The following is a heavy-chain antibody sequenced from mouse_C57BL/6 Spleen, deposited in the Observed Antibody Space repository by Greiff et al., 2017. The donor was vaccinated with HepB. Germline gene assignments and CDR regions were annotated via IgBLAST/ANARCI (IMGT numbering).Heavy chain of an antibody. V-gene: IGHV5-12*01. CDR2: ISNGGGST. D-gene: IGHD3-3*01. CDR3: ARHGGRGAMDY. J-gene: IGHJ4*01. CDR1: GFTFSDYY. Sequence: EVKLVESGGGLVQPGGSLKLSCAASGFTFSDYYMYWVRQTPEKRLEWVAYISNGGGSTYYPDTVKGRFTISRDNAKNTLYLQMSRLKSEDTAMYYCARHGGRGAMDYWGQGTSVTVSS.